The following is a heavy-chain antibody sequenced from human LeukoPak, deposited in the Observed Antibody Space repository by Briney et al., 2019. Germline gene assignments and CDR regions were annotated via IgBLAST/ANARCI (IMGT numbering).Heavy chain of an antibody. J-gene: IGHJ1*01. Sequence: GGSLRLSCAASGFTFRNHWMHWVRQTPGKGLVWVSRISSDGSSTTYADSVKGRFTISRDNAKNSLYLQMNSLRVEDTAVYFCMRQNRAYFFGHWGQGTLVTVSS. D-gene: IGHD3-3*01. CDR3: MRQNRAYFFGH. CDR2: ISSDGSST. CDR1: GFTFRNHW. V-gene: IGHV3-74*03.